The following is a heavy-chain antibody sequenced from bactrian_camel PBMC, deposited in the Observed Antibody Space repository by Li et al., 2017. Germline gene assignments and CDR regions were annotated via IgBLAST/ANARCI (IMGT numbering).Heavy chain of an antibody. CDR3: STLEYRGGSYPSIFGN. J-gene: IGHJ6*01. V-gene: IGHV3S1*01. D-gene: IGHD2*01. Sequence: QVQLVESGGGLVQPGGSLRLSCAASGFTFSNNWMYWVRQAPGKGLEWVSTITADGRNTDYAYTARGRFTISRDNAKNTVYLQMNSLKSEDAALYYCSTLEYRGGSYPSIFGNWGQGTQVTVS. CDR1: GFTFSNNW. CDR2: ITADGRNT.